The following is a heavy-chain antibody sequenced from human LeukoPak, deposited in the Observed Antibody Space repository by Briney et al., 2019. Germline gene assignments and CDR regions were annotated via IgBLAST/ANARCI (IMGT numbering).Heavy chain of an antibody. V-gene: IGHV4-30-4*08. D-gene: IGHD1-7*01. J-gene: IGHJ4*02. CDR1: GDSISSDDYY. CDR2: IYYSGRT. Sequence: SETLSLTCTVSGDSISSDDYYWSWIRQPPGKGLEWIGYIYYSGRTFSNPSLKSRVTISVDTSKNQFSLKLSSVTAADTAVYYCARGNYVLGYDYWGQGTLVTVSS. CDR3: ARGNYVLGYDY.